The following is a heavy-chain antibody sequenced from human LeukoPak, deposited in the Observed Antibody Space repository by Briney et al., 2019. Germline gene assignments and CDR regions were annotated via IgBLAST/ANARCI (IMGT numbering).Heavy chain of an antibody. CDR3: ARAAYSSGYYYTSFYYFDY. D-gene: IGHD3-22*01. V-gene: IGHV3-48*04. CDR1: GFTFSSYA. Sequence: PGGSLRLSCAASGFTFSSYAMSWVRQAPGKGLEWVSYISSSGSTIYYADSVKGRFTISRDNAKNSLYLQMNSLRAEDTAVYYCARAAYSSGYYYTSFYYFDYWGQGTLVTVSS. CDR2: ISSSGSTI. J-gene: IGHJ4*02.